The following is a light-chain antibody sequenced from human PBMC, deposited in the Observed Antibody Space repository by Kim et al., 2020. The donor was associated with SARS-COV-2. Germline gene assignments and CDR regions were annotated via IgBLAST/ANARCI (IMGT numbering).Light chain of an antibody. CDR3: QSADSSGTYV. CDR2: KDS. CDR1: ALPKQY. J-gene: IGLJ1*01. Sequence: SYELTQPPSVSVSPGQTARITCSGDALPKQYACWYQQKPGQAPVLVIYKDSERPSGIPERFSGSSSGATVTLTISGVQAEDEADYYCQSADSSGTYVFG. V-gene: IGLV3-25*03.